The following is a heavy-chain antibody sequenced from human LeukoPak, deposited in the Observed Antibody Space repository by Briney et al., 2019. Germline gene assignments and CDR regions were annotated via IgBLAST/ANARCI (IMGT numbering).Heavy chain of an antibody. Sequence: GGPLRLSCAASGFSFSRSYMNWVRQAPGKGLEWVATIKQDGVDKYYVDSVKGRFTISRDTAKNSLFLQMNSLRAEDTAVYYCARCPSCYDLDYWGQGTLVTVSS. CDR3: ARCPSCYDLDY. J-gene: IGHJ4*02. D-gene: IGHD5-12*01. V-gene: IGHV3-7*01. CDR1: GFSFSRSY. CDR2: IKQDGVDK.